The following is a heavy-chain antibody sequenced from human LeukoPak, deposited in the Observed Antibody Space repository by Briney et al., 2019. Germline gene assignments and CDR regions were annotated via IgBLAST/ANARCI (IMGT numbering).Heavy chain of an antibody. CDR3: AKEIDGFDV. J-gene: IGHJ3*01. Sequence: PGGSLRLSCAASGFTFSDYYMSWIRQAPGKGLEWVSYIGHSGSTIYHADSAKGRFTISRDNAKNTMFLQMNNLRAEDTAVYYCAKEIDGFDVWGQGTLVTVSS. CDR1: GFTFSDYY. V-gene: IGHV3-11*04. CDR2: IGHSGSTI.